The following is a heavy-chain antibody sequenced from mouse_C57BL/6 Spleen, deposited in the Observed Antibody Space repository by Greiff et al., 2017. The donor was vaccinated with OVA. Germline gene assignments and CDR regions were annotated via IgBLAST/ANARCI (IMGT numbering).Heavy chain of an antibody. CDR1: GYTFTDYY. CDR2: INPYNGGT. V-gene: IGHV1-19*01. D-gene: IGHD1-1*01. J-gene: IGHJ2*01. Sequence: VPLKESGPVLVKPGASVKMSCKASGYTFTDYYMNWVKQSPGKSLEWIGVINPYNGGTSYNQKFKGKATLTVDKSSSTAYMELNSLTSEDSAVYYCARAGLRYYFDYWGQGTTLTVSS. CDR3: ARAGLRYYFDY.